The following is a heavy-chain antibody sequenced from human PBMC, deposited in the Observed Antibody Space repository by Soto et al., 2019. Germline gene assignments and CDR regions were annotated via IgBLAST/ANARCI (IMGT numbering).Heavy chain of an antibody. Sequence: GGSLRLSCAASGFIFSSYAMNWVRQAPGKGLEWVAGISGSGVSTYYADSVRGRFTISRDNSKNTLYLQMNSLRDEDTAVYYCAKARSGNYQYYIDYWGQGTLVTVSS. CDR3: AKARSGNYQYYIDY. J-gene: IGHJ4*02. D-gene: IGHD3-22*01. V-gene: IGHV3-23*01. CDR2: ISGSGVST. CDR1: GFIFSSYA.